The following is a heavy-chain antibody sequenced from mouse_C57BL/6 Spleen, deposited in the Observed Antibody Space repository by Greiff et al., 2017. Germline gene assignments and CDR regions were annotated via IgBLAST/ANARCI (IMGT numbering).Heavy chain of an antibody. CDR1: GYTFTDYY. V-gene: IGHV1-19*01. D-gene: IGHD1-1*01. Sequence: EVQLQQSGPVLVKPGASVKMSCKASGYTFTDYYMNWVKQSHGKSLEWIGVINPYNGGTSYNQKFKGKATLTVDKSPSTAYMELNSLTSEDSAVYYCARERITTVDYWYFDVWGTGTTVTVSS. CDR2: INPYNGGT. CDR3: ARERITTVDYWYFDV. J-gene: IGHJ1*03.